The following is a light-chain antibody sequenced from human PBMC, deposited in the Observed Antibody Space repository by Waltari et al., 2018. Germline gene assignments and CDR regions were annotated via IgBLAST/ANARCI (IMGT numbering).Light chain of an antibody. CDR2: ASS. CDR1: QGIKKY. V-gene: IGKV1-27*01. CDR3: QKYDSAPLA. J-gene: IGKJ3*01. Sequence: DIQMTHSPSSLSASVGDSVTIPCRASQGIKKYLAWYQQRPGKVPKLLIYASSSLQSGVPSRFSGSGSGTDFNLTISSLQPEDVATYYCQKYDSAPLAFGPGTKVEFK.